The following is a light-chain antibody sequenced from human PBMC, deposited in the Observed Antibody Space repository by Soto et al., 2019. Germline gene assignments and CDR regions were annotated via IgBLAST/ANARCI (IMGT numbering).Light chain of an antibody. CDR2: SND. CDR1: SSSIGSNY. J-gene: IGLJ2*01. CDR3: ATWDDSLSGVV. Sequence: QSLLTQPPSASATPGQRVTISCSGTSSSIGSNYVYWYQQLPGTAPKLLIYSNDQRPSGVPDRFSGSKSGTSASLAISGLRSEDEADYHCATWDDSLSGVVFGGGTKLTVL. V-gene: IGLV1-47*02.